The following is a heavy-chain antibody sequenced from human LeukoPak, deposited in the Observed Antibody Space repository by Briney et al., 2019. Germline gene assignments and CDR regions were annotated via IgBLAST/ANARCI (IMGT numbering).Heavy chain of an antibody. V-gene: IGHV1-2*02. J-gene: IGHJ4*02. Sequence: ASVKVSCKASGYTFTGYHMHWVRQAPGQGLEWMGWINPNSGGTNYAQKFQGRVTMTRDTSISTAYMELSRLRSDDTAVYYCAIMQWLVTEAYFDYWGQGTLVTVSS. D-gene: IGHD6-19*01. CDR2: INPNSGGT. CDR1: GYTFTGYH. CDR3: AIMQWLVTEAYFDY.